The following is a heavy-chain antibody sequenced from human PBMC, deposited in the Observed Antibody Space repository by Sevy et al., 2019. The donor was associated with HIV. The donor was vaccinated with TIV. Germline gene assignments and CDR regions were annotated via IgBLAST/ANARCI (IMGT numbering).Heavy chain of an antibody. CDR1: GFTFSDHY. Sequence: GGSLRLSCAASGFTFSDHYMEWVRQAPGKGLEWVGRTRNKADSYTTEYAASVKGRFTISRDDSKNSLYLQMNSLKTEDTAVYYCATHAGIAAAGRVFDYWGQGSLLTVSS. CDR3: ATHAGIAAAGRVFDY. J-gene: IGHJ4*02. CDR2: TRNKADSYTT. V-gene: IGHV3-72*01. D-gene: IGHD6-13*01.